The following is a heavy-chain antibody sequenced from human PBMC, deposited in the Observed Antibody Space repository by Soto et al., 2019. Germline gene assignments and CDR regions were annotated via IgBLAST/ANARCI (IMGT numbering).Heavy chain of an antibody. J-gene: IGHJ5*02. D-gene: IGHD3-3*01. Sequence: PGGSLSLSCAVSGFTFSSYEMNWVRQAPGKGLEWVSSISSSSSYIYYADSVKGRFTISRDNAKNSLYLQMNSLRAEDTAVYYCARDSGPNFWSGSYNWFDPWGQGTLVTVSS. CDR1: GFTFSSYE. CDR3: ARDSGPNFWSGSYNWFDP. CDR2: ISSSSSYI. V-gene: IGHV3-21*01.